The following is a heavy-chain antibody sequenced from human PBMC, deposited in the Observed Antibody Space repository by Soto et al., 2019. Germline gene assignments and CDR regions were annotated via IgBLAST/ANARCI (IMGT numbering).Heavy chain of an antibody. V-gene: IGHV1-46*01. D-gene: IGHD3-16*01. CDR1: GYPFTTYH. J-gene: IGHJ6*02. Sequence: GASVKVSCKASGYPFTTYHLHWVRQAPGQGLEWMGIVYVTGTGTRSAQKFQGRPTMTRDRSTSTVYMELSSLRSEDTAVYYCARVYXYVWGRTTAYYYYGMDVWGQGTTVTVSS. CDR3: ARVYXYVWGRTTAYYYYGMDV. CDR2: VYVTGTGT.